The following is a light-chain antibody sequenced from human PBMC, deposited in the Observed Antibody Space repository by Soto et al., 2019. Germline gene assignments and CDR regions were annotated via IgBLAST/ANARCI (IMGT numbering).Light chain of an antibody. Sequence: EIVMTQSPATLSVSPGERATLSCRASLSFSRNLAWYQQKPGQAPRLLIYGASTRATGIPARFSGSGSGTEFTLTISSLQSEDFAVYYCQHYNNWPETFGQGTKVEIK. CDR1: LSFSRN. V-gene: IGKV3-15*01. CDR3: QHYNNWPET. CDR2: GAS. J-gene: IGKJ1*01.